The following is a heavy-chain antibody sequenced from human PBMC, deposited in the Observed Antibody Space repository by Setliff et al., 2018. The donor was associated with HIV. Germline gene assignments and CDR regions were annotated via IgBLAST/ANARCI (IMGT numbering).Heavy chain of an antibody. CDR1: GHTLTELS. CDR2: FDPEDAET. J-gene: IGHJ3*02. V-gene: IGHV1-24*01. Sequence: ASVKVSCKVSGHTLTELSMHWVRQAPGKGLEWMGGFDPEDAETIYAQNFQGRVTMTEDTSTDTAYMELSSLRSEDTAFYYCTTDGSYDILTGPTPGAFDIRGQGTMVTVSS. D-gene: IGHD3-9*01. CDR3: TTDGSYDILTGPTPGAFDI.